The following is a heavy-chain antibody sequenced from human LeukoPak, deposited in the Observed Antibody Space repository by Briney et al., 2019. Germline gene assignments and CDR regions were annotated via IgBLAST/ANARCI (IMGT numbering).Heavy chain of an antibody. CDR1: GFVFSRDN. CDR2: ISETI. CDR3: VREVGRPKTFYFDS. J-gene: IGHJ4*02. Sequence: GGSLRLSCIASGFVFSRDNMNWVRQAPGKGLEWVAHISETIYYADSVQGRFTISRDNAKNSLYLQMSNLRVDDTAMYYCVREVGRPKTFYFDSWGRGTPITVSS. V-gene: IGHV3-48*04. D-gene: IGHD3-16*01.